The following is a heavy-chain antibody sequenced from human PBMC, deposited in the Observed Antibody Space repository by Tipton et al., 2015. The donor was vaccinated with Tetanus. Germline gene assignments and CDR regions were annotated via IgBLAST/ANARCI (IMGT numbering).Heavy chain of an antibody. V-gene: IGHV3-13*01. Sequence: SLRLSCVASGFTFSTFDMHWVRQVTGKGLEWVSAIDSAGDTYYPDSVKGRLTISRENAKNSLYLQMNNLRAGDTAVYYCARDYSNYGTFDLWGRGTLVTVSS. CDR1: GFTFSTFD. CDR2: IDSAGDT. D-gene: IGHD4-11*01. CDR3: ARDYSNYGTFDL. J-gene: IGHJ2*01.